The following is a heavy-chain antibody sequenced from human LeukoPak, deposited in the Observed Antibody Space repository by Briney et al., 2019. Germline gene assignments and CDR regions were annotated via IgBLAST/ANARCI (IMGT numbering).Heavy chain of an antibody. V-gene: IGHV3-7*01. J-gene: IGHJ3*02. Sequence: AGGPLRLSCAASGFTFSSYWMSWVRQAPGKGLEWVANIKQDGSEKYYVDSVKGRFTISRDNAKDSLYLQMNSLRAEDTAVYYCARDSSSWYYYDSSGYDAFDIWGQGTMVTVSS. CDR2: IKQDGSEK. D-gene: IGHD3-22*01. CDR3: ARDSSSWYYYDSSGYDAFDI. CDR1: GFTFSSYW.